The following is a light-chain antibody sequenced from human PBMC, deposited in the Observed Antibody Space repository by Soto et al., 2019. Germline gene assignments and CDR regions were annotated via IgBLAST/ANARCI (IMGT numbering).Light chain of an antibody. V-gene: IGKV3-20*01. J-gene: IGKJ2*01. Sequence: EIVLTQSPGTLSLSPGERATLSCRASQSVSTSYLAWYQQKPGQAPRLLIYGASSRATGIPDRFSGSRSGTDYTTPISSMQPEDFAVYYCEQYGSSPPYTFGQGTKLEIK. CDR1: QSVSTSY. CDR3: EQYGSSPPYT. CDR2: GAS.